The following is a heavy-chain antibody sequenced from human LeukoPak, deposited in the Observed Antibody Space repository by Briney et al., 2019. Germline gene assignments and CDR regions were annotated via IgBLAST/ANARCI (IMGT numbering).Heavy chain of an antibody. J-gene: IGHJ5*02. CDR2: ISSSSSYI. CDR1: GFTFSSYA. D-gene: IGHD5-18*01. Sequence: GGSLRLSCAASGFTFSSYAMSWVRQAPGKGLEWVSSISSSSSYIYYADSVKGRFTISRDNAKNSLYLQMNSLRAEDTAVYYCAREYGDTAMVDPWGQGTLVTVSS. CDR3: AREYGDTAMVDP. V-gene: IGHV3-21*01.